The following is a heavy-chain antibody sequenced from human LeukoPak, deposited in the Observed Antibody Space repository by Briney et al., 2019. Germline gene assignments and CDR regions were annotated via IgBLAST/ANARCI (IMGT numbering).Heavy chain of an antibody. V-gene: IGHV1-18*01. Sequence: ASVKVSCKASGYTFTSYGISWVRQAPGQGLEWMGWISAYNGNTNYAQKLQGRVTMTTDTSTSTAYMELRSLRSDDTAVYYCARDLGDGYNYDAFDIWGQGTMVTVSS. CDR1: GYTFTSYG. D-gene: IGHD5-24*01. CDR3: ARDLGDGYNYDAFDI. J-gene: IGHJ3*02. CDR2: ISAYNGNT.